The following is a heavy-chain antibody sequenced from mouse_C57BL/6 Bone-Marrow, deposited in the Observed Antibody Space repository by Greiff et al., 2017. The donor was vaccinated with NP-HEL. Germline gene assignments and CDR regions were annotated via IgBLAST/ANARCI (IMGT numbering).Heavy chain of an antibody. Sequence: VQLQQSGAELVKPGASVKLSCKASGYTFTSYWMHWVKQRPGQGLEWIGMIHPNSGSTNYNEKFKSKATLTVDKSSSTAYMQLSSLTSEDSAVYYCARYPDCYPYAMDYWGQGTSVTVSS. CDR2: IHPNSGST. V-gene: IGHV1-64*01. J-gene: IGHJ4*01. CDR1: GYTFTSYW. D-gene: IGHD2-13*01. CDR3: ARYPDCYPYAMDY.